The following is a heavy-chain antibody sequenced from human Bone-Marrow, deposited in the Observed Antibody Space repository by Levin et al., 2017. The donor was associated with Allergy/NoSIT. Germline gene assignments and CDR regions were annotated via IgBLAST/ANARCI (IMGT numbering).Heavy chain of an antibody. D-gene: IGHD3-22*01. CDR3: AGDLDSSCFSPAVGFDY. V-gene: IGHV3-11*01. CDR2: ISSSGSTT. CDR1: GFSFSDYY. Sequence: GESLKISCGSSGFSFSDYYMSWIRQAPGKGLEWVSYISSSGSTTYFADSVKGRFAISRDNAKNSLYLQMNSLRAEDTAVYYCAGDLDSSCFSPAVGFDYWGRGTLVTVSS. J-gene: IGHJ4*02.